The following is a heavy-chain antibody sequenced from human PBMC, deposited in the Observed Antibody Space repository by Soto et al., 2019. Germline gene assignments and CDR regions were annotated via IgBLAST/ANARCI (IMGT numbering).Heavy chain of an antibody. CDR1: GGSISSSSYY. CDR2: IYYSGST. CDR3: ARLAGTDYYYGMDV. D-gene: IGHD6-19*01. Sequence: PSETLSLTCTVSGGSISSSSYYLGWIRQPPGKGLEWIGSIYYSGSTYYNPSLKSRVTISVDTSKNQFSLKLSSVTAADTAVYYCARLAGTDYYYGMDVWGQGTTVTVSS. V-gene: IGHV4-39*01. J-gene: IGHJ6*02.